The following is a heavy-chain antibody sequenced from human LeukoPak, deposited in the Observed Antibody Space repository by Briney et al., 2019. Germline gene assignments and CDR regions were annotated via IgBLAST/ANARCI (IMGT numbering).Heavy chain of an antibody. V-gene: IGHV3-9*01. D-gene: IGHD3-10*01. J-gene: IGHJ4*02. Sequence: GGSLRLSCAASGFTFDDYAMHWVRQAPGKGLEWVSGISWNSGSIGYADSVKGRFTISRDNSKNTLYLQMNSLRAEDTAVYYCAKSYYYGSGSCFDYWGQGTLVTVSS. CDR3: AKSYYYGSGSCFDY. CDR1: GFTFDDYA. CDR2: ISWNSGSI.